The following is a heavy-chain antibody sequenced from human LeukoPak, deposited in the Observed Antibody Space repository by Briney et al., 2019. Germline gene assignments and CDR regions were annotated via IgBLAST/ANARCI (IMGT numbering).Heavy chain of an antibody. CDR3: AKAVGRYCSGGSCYMDW. D-gene: IGHD2-15*01. CDR1: GFTFSSYA. CDR2: ISGSGGST. V-gene: IGHV3-23*01. J-gene: IGHJ4*02. Sequence: GGSLRLSCAASGFTFSSYAMSWVRQAPGKGLEWVSAISGSGGSTYYADSVKGRFTISRDNSKNTLYLQMNSLRAEDRAVYYCAKAVGRYCSGGSCYMDWWGQGTLVTVSS.